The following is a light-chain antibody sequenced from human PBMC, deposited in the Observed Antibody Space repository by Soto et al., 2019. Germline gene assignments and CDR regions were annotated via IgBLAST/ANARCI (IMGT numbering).Light chain of an antibody. CDR3: QHYDNSPPSVT. Sequence: EIVLTQSPATLSLSLGERATLSCRASQSVSSDYLVWYQQKPGQAPRLLISGASRRATGIPDRFSGSGSGTDFTLTISRLEPEDFALYYCQHYDNSPPSVTFGPGTKVDIK. J-gene: IGKJ3*01. CDR2: GAS. V-gene: IGKV3-20*01. CDR1: QSVSSDY.